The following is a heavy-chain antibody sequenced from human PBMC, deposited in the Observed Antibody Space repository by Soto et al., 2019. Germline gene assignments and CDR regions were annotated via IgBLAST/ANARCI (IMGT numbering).Heavy chain of an antibody. CDR1: GYTFTTYG. D-gene: IGHD2-15*01. J-gene: IGHJ4*02. V-gene: IGHV1-18*04. CDR2: ISARNGNT. Sequence: ASVKVSSKASGYTFTTYGIIWVRQAPGQHLEWLGWISARNGNTNYAQKLQGRVTMTTDTSTSTAYMELRSLRSDDTAVYYCARDLDPYCSGGSCYSDYWGQGTLFTVSS. CDR3: ARDLDPYCSGGSCYSDY.